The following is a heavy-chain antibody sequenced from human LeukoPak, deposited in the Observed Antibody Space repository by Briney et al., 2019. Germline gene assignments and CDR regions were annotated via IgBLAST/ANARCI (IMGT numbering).Heavy chain of an antibody. CDR3: ATRDYYDGSGYKFFDY. V-gene: IGHV4-4*02. Sequence: SETLSLTCAVSGGSINSINWWTWVRQPPGKGLEWIGEIYHSGSTNYNPSLESRLTISADKSKNQFSLKLSSVTAADTAVYYCATRDYYDGSGYKFFDYWGQGTLVTVSS. D-gene: IGHD3-22*01. J-gene: IGHJ4*02. CDR2: IYHSGST. CDR1: GGSINSINW.